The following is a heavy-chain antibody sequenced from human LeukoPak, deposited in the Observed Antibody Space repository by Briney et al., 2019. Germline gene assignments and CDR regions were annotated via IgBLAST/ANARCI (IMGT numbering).Heavy chain of an antibody. V-gene: IGHV4-38-2*02. D-gene: IGHD6-6*01. J-gene: IGHJ4*02. Sequence: PSETLSLTCTVSGYSITSGYYWGWIRQPPGKGLGWIGSIYHSGSTYYDPSLKSRITISVDTSKNQFSLKLNSLTAADTAVYYCARDKYSTSSGTSSEFDYWGQGTLVTVSS. CDR2: IYHSGST. CDR1: GYSITSGYY. CDR3: ARDKYSTSSGTSSEFDY.